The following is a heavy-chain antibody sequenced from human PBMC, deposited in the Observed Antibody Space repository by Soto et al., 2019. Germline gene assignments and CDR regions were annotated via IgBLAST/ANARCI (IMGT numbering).Heavy chain of an antibody. D-gene: IGHD4-4*01. CDR1: GGSISSYY. CDR3: ARNQDYSNPNDAFDI. CDR2: IYYSGST. J-gene: IGHJ3*02. Sequence: SETLSLTCTVSGGSISSYYWSWIRQPPGKGLEWIGYIYYSGSTNYNPSLKSRVTISVDTSKNQFSLKLSSVTAADTAVYYCARNQDYSNPNDAFDIWGQGTMVTVSS. V-gene: IGHV4-59*01.